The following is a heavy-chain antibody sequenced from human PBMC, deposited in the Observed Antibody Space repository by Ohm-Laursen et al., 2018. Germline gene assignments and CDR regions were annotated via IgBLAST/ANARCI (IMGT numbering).Heavy chain of an antibody. Sequence: SVKVSCKASGYAFASYGISWVRQAPGQGLEWMGLISVYNGNTNYAQNLQGRVTMTTDTSTTTAYMELRSLRSDDTAVYYCARDEYLGGMDVWGQGTTVTVSS. V-gene: IGHV1-18*01. CDR2: ISVYNGNT. CDR1: GYAFASYG. CDR3: ARDEYLGGMDV. J-gene: IGHJ6*02. D-gene: IGHD2-2*02.